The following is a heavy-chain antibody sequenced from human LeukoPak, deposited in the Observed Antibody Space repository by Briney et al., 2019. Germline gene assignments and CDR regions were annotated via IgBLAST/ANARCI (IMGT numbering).Heavy chain of an antibody. Sequence: GGSPRLSCAASGFTFSTYWMTWVRQAPGKGLEWVASIKEDGSEKYYVDSVQGRFTISRDNAKSSMYLQMNSLRAEDTGVYYCARGGYYRFEYWGQGTLVTVSS. CDR3: ARGGYYRFEY. CDR2: IKEDGSEK. V-gene: IGHV3-7*01. D-gene: IGHD2/OR15-2a*01. J-gene: IGHJ4*02. CDR1: GFTFSTYW.